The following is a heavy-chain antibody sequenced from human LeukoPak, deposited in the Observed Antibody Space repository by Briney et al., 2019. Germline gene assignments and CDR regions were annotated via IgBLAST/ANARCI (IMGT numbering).Heavy chain of an antibody. CDR2: IHYSGST. J-gene: IGHJ5*02. D-gene: IGHD3-22*01. V-gene: IGHV4-59*01. Sequence: SETLSLTCTVSGGSISSYHWSWIRQPPGKGLEWIGYIHYSGSTNYNPSLKSRVTISVDTSKNQFSLKLSSVTAADTAVYYCARDRSNGYYWFDPWGQGTLVTVSS. CDR3: ARDRSNGYYWFDP. CDR1: GGSISSYH.